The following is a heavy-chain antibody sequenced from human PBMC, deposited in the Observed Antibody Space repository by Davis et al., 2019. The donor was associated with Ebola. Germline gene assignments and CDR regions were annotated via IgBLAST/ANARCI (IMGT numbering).Heavy chain of an antibody. V-gene: IGHV3-7*01. J-gene: IGHJ4*02. Sequence: PSETLSLTCAASGFTFSSYWMSWVRQAPGKGLEWVANIKQDGSEKYYVDSVKGRFTISRDNAKNSLYLQMNSLRAEDTAVYYCARVVTMIVVTWGQGTLVTVSS. CDR1: GFTFSSYW. D-gene: IGHD3-22*01. CDR2: IKQDGSEK. CDR3: ARVVTMIVVT.